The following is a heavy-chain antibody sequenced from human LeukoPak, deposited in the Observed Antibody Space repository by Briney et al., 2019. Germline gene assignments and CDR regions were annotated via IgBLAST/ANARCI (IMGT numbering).Heavy chain of an antibody. CDR1: GGSISSGGYY. J-gene: IGHJ5*02. D-gene: IGHD6-13*01. CDR3: ARGRAGSYSSSWNWFDP. Sequence: SETLSLTCTVSGGSISSGGYYWSWIRQHPGKGLEWIGYIYYSGSTYYNPSLKSRVTISVDTSKNQFSLKLSSVTAADTAVYHCARGRAGSYSSSWNWFDPWGQGTLVTVSS. V-gene: IGHV4-31*03. CDR2: IYYSGST.